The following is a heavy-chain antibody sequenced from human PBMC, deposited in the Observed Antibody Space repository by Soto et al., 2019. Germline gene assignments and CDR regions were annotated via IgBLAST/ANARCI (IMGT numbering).Heavy chain of an antibody. J-gene: IGHJ6*03. V-gene: IGHV4-34*01. CDR1: GGSFSGYY. CDR3: ARRGRYYYYMDV. Sequence: QVQLQQWGAGLLKPSETLSLTCAVYGGSFSGYYCSWIRQPPGKGLEWIGEINHSGSTNYNPSLKSRVTISVDTSKNQFSLKLSSVTAADTAVYYCARRGRYYYYMDVWGKGTTVTVSS. CDR2: INHSGST.